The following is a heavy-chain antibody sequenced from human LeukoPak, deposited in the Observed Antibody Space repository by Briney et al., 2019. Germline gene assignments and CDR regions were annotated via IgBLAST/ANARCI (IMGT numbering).Heavy chain of an antibody. CDR1: GFIFSSYG. V-gene: IGHV3-33*01. Sequence: GRSLRLSCAASGFIFSSYGMHWVRQAPGKGLEWVAVTWYDGSNKYYADAVKGRFTISRDNSKNTLYLQMNSLRAEDTAVYFCARDHGDYSGKDYWGQGTLATVSS. CDR2: TWYDGSNK. J-gene: IGHJ4*02. D-gene: IGHD4-17*01. CDR3: ARDHGDYSGKDY.